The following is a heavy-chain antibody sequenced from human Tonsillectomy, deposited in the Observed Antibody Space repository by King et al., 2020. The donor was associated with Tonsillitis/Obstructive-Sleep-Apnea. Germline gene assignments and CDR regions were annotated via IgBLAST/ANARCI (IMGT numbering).Heavy chain of an antibody. J-gene: IGHJ4*02. CDR1: GGSIGSGNFH. Sequence: QLQESGPGLVKPSETLSLTCTVSGGSIGSGNFHWGWIRQSPGKGLEWIGTISYSGSTYYKPSLKSRVTISVDTSKNQFSLKLTSVTAADTTIYYCARHLGSSGWTPLYFDYWGQGTLVAVSS. V-gene: IGHV4-39*01. D-gene: IGHD6-19*01. CDR3: ARHLGSSGWTPLYFDY. CDR2: ISYSGST.